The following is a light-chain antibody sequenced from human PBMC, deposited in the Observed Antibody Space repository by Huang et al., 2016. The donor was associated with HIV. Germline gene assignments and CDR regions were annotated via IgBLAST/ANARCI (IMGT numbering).Light chain of an antibody. CDR3: QQYNKWPPEYT. CDR2: AAS. V-gene: IGKV3-15*01. CDR1: QSVNTN. Sequence: VMMSQSPATLAASPGERVTLSCGASQSVNTNLAWYQQKPVQPPRLLIYAASTRATGVPARFAGSGSGTEFTLTIDSLQSDDFAVYYCQQYNKWPPEYTFGQGTRLEIK. J-gene: IGKJ2*01.